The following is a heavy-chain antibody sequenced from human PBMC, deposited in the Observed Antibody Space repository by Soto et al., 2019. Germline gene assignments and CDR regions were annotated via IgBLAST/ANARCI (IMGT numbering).Heavy chain of an antibody. CDR3: ASEYSGSYPDY. V-gene: IGHV4-61*01. CDR1: GGSVSSGSYY. Sequence: PSETLSLTCAVSGGSVSSGSYYWSWIRQPPGKGLEWIGYIYYSGSTNYNPSLKSRVTISVDTSKNQFSLKLSSVTAADAAVYYGASEYSGSYPDYWGQGTLVTVAS. D-gene: IGHD1-26*01. CDR2: IYYSGST. J-gene: IGHJ4*02.